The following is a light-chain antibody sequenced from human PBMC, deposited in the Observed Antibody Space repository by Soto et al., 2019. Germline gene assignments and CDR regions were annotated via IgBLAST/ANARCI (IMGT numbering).Light chain of an antibody. V-gene: IGLV2-11*01. CDR1: SSDVGGYDF. CDR2: DVS. Sequence: QSVLTQPRSVSGSPGQSVTISCTGTSSDVGGYDFVSWYQQHPGKAPKLMISDVSKRPSGVPDRFSGSKSGNTASLTISGLQAEDEADYYCSSYTSSSTLVFGTGTKLTVL. J-gene: IGLJ1*01. CDR3: SSYTSSSTLV.